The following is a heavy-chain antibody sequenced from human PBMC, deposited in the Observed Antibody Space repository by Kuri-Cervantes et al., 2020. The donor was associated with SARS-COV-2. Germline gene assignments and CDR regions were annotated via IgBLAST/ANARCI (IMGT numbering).Heavy chain of an antibody. CDR3: TGGEYCSSTSCYKDAFDI. CDR1: GYTFTGYY. CDR2: INPNSGGT. V-gene: IGHV1-2*02. Sequence: ASVKVSCKASGYTFTGYYMYWVRQAPGQGLEWMGWINPNSGGTNYAQKFQGRVTMTRDTSISTAYMELSRLRSDDTAVYYCTGGEYCSSTSCYKDAFDIWGQGTMVTVSS. J-gene: IGHJ3*02. D-gene: IGHD2-2*02.